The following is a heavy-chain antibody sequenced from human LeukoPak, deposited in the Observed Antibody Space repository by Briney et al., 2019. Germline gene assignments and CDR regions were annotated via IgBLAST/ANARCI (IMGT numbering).Heavy chain of an antibody. CDR3: AGGRYSSSSSRY. Sequence: GGSLRLSCAASGFAFSSYSINWVRQAPGKGLEWVSYISSSDGTIYYADSVKGRFTISRDNAKNSLYLQMNSLRAEDTAVYYCAGGRYSSSSSRYWGQGTLVTVSS. CDR1: GFAFSSYS. D-gene: IGHD6-6*01. CDR2: ISSSDGTI. V-gene: IGHV3-48*01. J-gene: IGHJ4*02.